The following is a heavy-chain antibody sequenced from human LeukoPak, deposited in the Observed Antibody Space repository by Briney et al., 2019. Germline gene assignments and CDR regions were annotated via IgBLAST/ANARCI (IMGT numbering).Heavy chain of an antibody. CDR1: GFTFSSYG. J-gene: IGHJ5*02. CDR3: AKDIVGAEHNWFDP. Sequence: SGGSLRLSCAASGFTFSSYGMHWVRQAPGKGLEWVAVISYDGSNKYYADSVKGRFTISRDNSKNTLYLQMNSLRAEDTAVYYCAKDIVGAEHNWFDPWGQGTLVTVSS. CDR2: ISYDGSNK. D-gene: IGHD1-26*01. V-gene: IGHV3-30*18.